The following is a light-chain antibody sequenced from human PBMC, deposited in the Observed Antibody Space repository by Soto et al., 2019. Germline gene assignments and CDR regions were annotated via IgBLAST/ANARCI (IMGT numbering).Light chain of an antibody. Sequence: DVVMTQSPLSLPVTLGQPASISCRSSQSLVYSDGNIYLSWFHQRPGQSPRRLIYKVSNRESGVADRISGSGSGAEFTLRISTVEAEDVGVYYCKQGTLWPTFGQGTKVEIK. CDR1: QSLVYSDGNIY. J-gene: IGKJ1*01. CDR3: KQGTLWPT. V-gene: IGKV2-30*01. CDR2: KVS.